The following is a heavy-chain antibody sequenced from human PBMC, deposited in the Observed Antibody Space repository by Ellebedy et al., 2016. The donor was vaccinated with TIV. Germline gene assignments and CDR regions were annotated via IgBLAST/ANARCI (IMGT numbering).Heavy chain of an antibody. CDR3: CKGGRTWSYLSES. CDR2: ISGNGVST. Sequence: GGSLRLSCAASGFTISNYGMSWVRQAPGKGLEWVSTISGNGVSTYFADSVKGRFTISRDNSKNTLSLQMSSLTAEDTALYYCCKGGRTWSYLSESWGHGTLVTVSS. J-gene: IGHJ5*01. V-gene: IGHV3-23*01. D-gene: IGHD1-26*01. CDR1: GFTISNYG.